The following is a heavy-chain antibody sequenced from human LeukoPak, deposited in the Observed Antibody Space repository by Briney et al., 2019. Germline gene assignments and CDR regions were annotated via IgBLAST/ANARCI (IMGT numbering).Heavy chain of an antibody. CDR1: GYTFTSYY. CDR2: INPSGGST. V-gene: IGHV1-46*01. D-gene: IGHD3-9*01. CDR3: AGEGSWRYFDWLPSAPPTDNWFDP. J-gene: IGHJ5*02. Sequence: ASVKVSCKASGYTFTSYYMHWVRQAPGQGLEWMGIINPSGGSTSYAQKFQGRVTMTRDTSTSTVYMELSSLRSEDTAVYYCAGEGSWRYFDWLPSAPPTDNWFDPWGQGTLVTVSS.